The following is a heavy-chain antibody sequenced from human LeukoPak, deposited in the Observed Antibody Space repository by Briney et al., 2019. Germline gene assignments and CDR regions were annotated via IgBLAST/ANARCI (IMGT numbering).Heavy chain of an antibody. J-gene: IGHJ4*02. CDR3: AKGGRYFDWLSPFDY. CDR1: GFTFSSYG. D-gene: IGHD3-9*01. CDR2: IRYDGSNK. Sequence: GGSLRLSCAASGFTFSSYGMHWVRQAPGKGLEWVAFIRYDGSNKYYADSVKGRFTIFRDNSKNTLYLQMNSLRAEDTAVYYCAKGGRYFDWLSPFDYWGQGTLVTVSS. V-gene: IGHV3-30*02.